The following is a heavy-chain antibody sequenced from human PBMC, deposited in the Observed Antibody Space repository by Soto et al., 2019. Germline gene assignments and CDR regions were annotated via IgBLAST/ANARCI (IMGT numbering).Heavy chain of an antibody. J-gene: IGHJ4*02. D-gene: IGHD3-22*01. CDR3: ARGDYYDSSGYQYYFDY. V-gene: IGHV4-30-2*01. Sequence: PSETLSLTCAVSGGSISSGGYSWSWIRQPPGKGLEWIGYIYHSGSTYYNPSLKSRVTISVDRSKNQFSLKLSSVTAADTAVYYCARGDYYDSSGYQYYFDYWGQGTLVTVSS. CDR2: IYHSGST. CDR1: GGSISSGGYS.